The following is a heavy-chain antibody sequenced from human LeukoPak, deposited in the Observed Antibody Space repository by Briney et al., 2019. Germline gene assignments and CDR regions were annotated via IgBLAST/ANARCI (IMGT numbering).Heavy chain of an antibody. D-gene: IGHD3-22*01. CDR2: VGASGGA. CDR3: AKIRVVPSDYFGS. V-gene: IGHV3-23*01. Sequence: GGSLRLSCAASGFTFSSYAVSWVRQAPGKGLEWVSGVGASGGAYYADSVKGRFTISRDNSKNTLYLQMSSLRGEDTAVYYCAKIRVVPSDYFGSWGLGTLVTVSS. J-gene: IGHJ4*02. CDR1: GFTFSSYA.